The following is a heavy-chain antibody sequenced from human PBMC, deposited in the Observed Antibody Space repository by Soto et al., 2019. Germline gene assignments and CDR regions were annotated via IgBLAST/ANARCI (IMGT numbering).Heavy chain of an antibody. V-gene: IGHV3-30*03. CDR1: GFSFSSYG. CDR3: ARHHFGSSSDY. CDR2: ISYDGTDE. Sequence: GGSLRLSCAASGFSFSSYGMHWVRQAPGKGLEWVAMISYDGTDEYYADSVKGRFTISRDNSKNAVYLQMNSLRAVDTAVYYCARHHFGSSSDYWGHGTLDTVSS. J-gene: IGHJ4*01. D-gene: IGHD3-10*01.